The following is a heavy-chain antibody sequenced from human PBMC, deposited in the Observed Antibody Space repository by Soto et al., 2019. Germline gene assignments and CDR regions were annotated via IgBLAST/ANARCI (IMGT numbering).Heavy chain of an antibody. D-gene: IGHD4-17*01. Sequence: ASVKVSCKASGYTFTDNHVHWLRRAPGQDFEWMGWINPKSGDTKYAQKFQGRVTMTRDTSIDTAYMEVTSLTSDDTATYYCARKQYGDYIRGSLDPWGQGTLVTVS. CDR3: ARKQYGDYIRGSLDP. J-gene: IGHJ5*02. CDR1: GYTFTDNH. CDR2: INPKSGDT. V-gene: IGHV1-2*02.